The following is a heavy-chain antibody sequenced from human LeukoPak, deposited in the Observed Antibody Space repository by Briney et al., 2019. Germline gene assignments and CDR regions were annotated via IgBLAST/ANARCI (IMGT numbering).Heavy chain of an antibody. CDR3: ATEGDSSGYYDY. CDR1: GFTVSSNY. J-gene: IGHJ4*02. Sequence: GGSLRLSCAASGFTVSSNYMSWIRQAPGKGLEWVSVIYSGGDTYYADSVKGRFTISRDKSKNTLFLQMNSLRAGDTAVYYCATEGDSSGYYDYWGQGTLVTVSS. V-gene: IGHV3-53*01. D-gene: IGHD3-22*01. CDR2: IYSGGDT.